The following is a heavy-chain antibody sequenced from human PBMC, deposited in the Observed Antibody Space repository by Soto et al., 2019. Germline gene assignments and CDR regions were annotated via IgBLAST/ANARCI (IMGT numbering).Heavy chain of an antibody. V-gene: IGHV4-39*01. Sequence: QLQLQESGPGLVKPSETLSLTCTVSGGSISSSSYYWGWIRQPPGKGLEWIGSIYYSVSTYYDPSRESRVTSPVDRSNNQCPRKLSSVTAADTAVYYCAGIPAAIGVSWFEPLGQGTLVTVSS. CDR3: AGIPAAIGVSWFEP. J-gene: IGHJ5*02. CDR1: GGSISSSSYY. D-gene: IGHD2-2*02. CDR2: IYYSVST.